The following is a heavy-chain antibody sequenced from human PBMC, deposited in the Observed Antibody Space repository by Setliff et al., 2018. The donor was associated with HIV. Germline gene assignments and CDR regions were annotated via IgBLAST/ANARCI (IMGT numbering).Heavy chain of an antibody. V-gene: IGHV3-23*01. CDR2: ISGSGGST. CDR1: GFSFSSYA. Sequence: LRLSCAASGFSFSSYAMSWVRQAPGKGLEWVSAISGSGGSTYYADSVKGRFTISRDNSKNTLYLQMNSLRAEDTAVYYCATHPDYYDILTGYYRGHYFDYWGQGTLVTVSS. J-gene: IGHJ4*02. D-gene: IGHD3-9*01. CDR3: ATHPDYYDILTGYYRGHYFDY.